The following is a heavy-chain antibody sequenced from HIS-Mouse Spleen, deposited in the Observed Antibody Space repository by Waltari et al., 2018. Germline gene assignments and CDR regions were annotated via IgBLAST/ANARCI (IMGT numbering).Heavy chain of an antibody. V-gene: IGHV4-39*01. CDR2: IYYSWST. D-gene: IGHD6-19*01. CDR1: GGSIRSSSYY. CDR3: ARRRGWFDY. Sequence: QLQLQESGPGLVKPSETLSRTCTVSGGSIRSSSYYWGWIRQPPGKGLEWIGSIYYSWSTYYNPSLKSRVTISVDTSKNQFSLKLSSVTAADTAVYYCARRRGWFDYWGQGTLVTVSS. J-gene: IGHJ4*02.